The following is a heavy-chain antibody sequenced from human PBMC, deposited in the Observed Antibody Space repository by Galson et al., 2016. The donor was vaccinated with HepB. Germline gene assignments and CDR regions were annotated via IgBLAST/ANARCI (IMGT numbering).Heavy chain of an antibody. V-gene: IGHV4-34*01. J-gene: IGHJ4*02. D-gene: IGHD2-21*02. Sequence: ETLSLTCAVYGGSLSDYYWSWIRQPPGKGLEWIGEINHSGTTIYNPSLKSRVTISMDTSKKWFSLKLKSVTAADTAVYFCARVAYCRGGCGRSFDFWGQGILVTVSS. CDR3: ARVAYCRGGCGRSFDF. CDR2: INHSGTT. CDR1: GGSLSDYY.